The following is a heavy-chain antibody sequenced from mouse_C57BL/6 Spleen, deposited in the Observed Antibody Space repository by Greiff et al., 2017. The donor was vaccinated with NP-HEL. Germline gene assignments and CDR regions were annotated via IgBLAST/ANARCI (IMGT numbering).Heavy chain of an antibody. CDR3: AVYYGSSFDY. V-gene: IGHV3-6*01. J-gene: IGHJ2*01. Sequence: ESGPGLVKPSQSLSLTCSVTGYSITSGYYWNWIRQFPGNKLEWMGYISYDGSNNYNPSLKNRISITRDTSKNQFFLKLNSVTTEDTATYYCAVYYGSSFDYWGQGTTLTVSS. CDR1: GYSITSGYY. D-gene: IGHD1-1*01. CDR2: ISYDGSN.